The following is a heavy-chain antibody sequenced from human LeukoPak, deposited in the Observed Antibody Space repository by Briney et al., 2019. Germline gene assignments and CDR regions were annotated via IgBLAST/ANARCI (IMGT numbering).Heavy chain of an antibody. CDR1: GGSISSYY. Sequence: ASETLSLTCTVSGGSISSYYWSWLRQPPGKALEWIGYIYTSGSTNYNPSLKSRVTISVDTSKNQFSLKLSSVTAADTAVYYCARQLNNWFDPWGQGTLVTVSS. CDR2: IYTSGST. J-gene: IGHJ5*02. V-gene: IGHV4-4*09. D-gene: IGHD2-2*01. CDR3: ARQLNNWFDP.